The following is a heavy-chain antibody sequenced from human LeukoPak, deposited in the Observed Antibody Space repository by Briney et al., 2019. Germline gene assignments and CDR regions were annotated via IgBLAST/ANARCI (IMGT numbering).Heavy chain of an antibody. CDR3: ARVVCSSTSCYKDAFDI. Sequence: ASVKVSCKASGYTFTGYYMHWVRQAPGQGLEWMGWINPNSGGTNYAQKFQGRVTMTRDTSISTAYMELSRLRSDDTAVYYCARVVCSSTSCYKDAFDIWGQGTMVTVPS. V-gene: IGHV1-2*02. J-gene: IGHJ3*02. CDR2: INPNSGGT. CDR1: GYTFTGYY. D-gene: IGHD2-2*02.